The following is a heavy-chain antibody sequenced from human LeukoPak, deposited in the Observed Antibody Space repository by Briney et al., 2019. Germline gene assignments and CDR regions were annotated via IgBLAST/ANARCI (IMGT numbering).Heavy chain of an antibody. Sequence: PGGSLRLSCAASGFTFSSYDMRWVRQAPGKGLEWVSAISGSGSSTNYADSVKGRFTISRDNSKNTLYLQMNSLRAEDTAVYYCAKTVAGYWYFDLWGRGTLVTVSS. V-gene: IGHV3-23*01. CDR2: ISGSGSST. J-gene: IGHJ2*01. CDR1: GFTFSSYD. CDR3: AKTVAGYWYFDL. D-gene: IGHD6-19*01.